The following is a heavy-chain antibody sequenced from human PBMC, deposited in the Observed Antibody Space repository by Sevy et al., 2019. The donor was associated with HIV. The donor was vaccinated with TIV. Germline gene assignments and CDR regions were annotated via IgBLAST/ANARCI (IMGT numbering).Heavy chain of an antibody. CDR2: IRQDGSDK. CDR1: GFTFSSHW. D-gene: IGHD6-13*01. CDR3: ARDTGGIGIDV. V-gene: IGHV3-7*01. Sequence: GGSLRLSCAASGFTFSSHWMSWVRQAPGKVLEWVANIRQDGSDKYYVDSVKGRFIISRDNAKNSLSLQMNSLRVEDTAVYYCARDTGGIGIDVWGQGTTVTVSS. J-gene: IGHJ6*02.